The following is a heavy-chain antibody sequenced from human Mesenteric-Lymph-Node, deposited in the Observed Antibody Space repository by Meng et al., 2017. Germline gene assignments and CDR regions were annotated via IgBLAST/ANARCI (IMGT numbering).Heavy chain of an antibody. CDR2: ISSSGSTI. CDR3: ARGIQLDYGMDV. D-gene: IGHD5-18*01. J-gene: IGHJ6*02. Sequence: SLKISCAASGFTFSSYEMNWVRQAPGKGLEWVSYISSSGSTIYYADSVKGRFTISRDNSKNTLYLQMNSLRAEDTAVYYCARGIQLDYGMDVWGQGTTVTVSS. CDR1: GFTFSSYE. V-gene: IGHV3-48*03.